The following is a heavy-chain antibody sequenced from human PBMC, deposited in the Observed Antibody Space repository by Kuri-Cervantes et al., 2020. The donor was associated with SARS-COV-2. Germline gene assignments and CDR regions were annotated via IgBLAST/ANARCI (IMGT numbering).Heavy chain of an antibody. D-gene: IGHD3-10*01. V-gene: IGHV3-49*03. CDR2: SRSKAYGGTS. CDR3: TTGPSVAVRPDSYFYMDV. J-gene: IGHJ6*03. CDR1: GFTFGDYA. Sequence: GGSLRLSCTASGFTFGDYAMNWFRQTPGKGLEWVGFSRSKAYGGTSEYAASVKDRFTISRDDTGTIAYLQMNSLKTEDTAVYYCTTGPSVAVRPDSYFYMDVWGKGTTVTV.